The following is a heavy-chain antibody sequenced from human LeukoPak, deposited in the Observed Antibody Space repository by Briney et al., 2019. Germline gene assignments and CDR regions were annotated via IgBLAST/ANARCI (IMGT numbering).Heavy chain of an antibody. Sequence: GSLRLSCAASGFTFSSYSMNWVRQAPGKGLEWVSSISSSSSYIYYADSVKGRFTISRDNSKNTLYLQMNSLRAEDTAVYYCARVSEYYDFWSGYYHYYGMDVWGQGTTVTVSS. D-gene: IGHD3-3*01. CDR2: ISSSSSYI. J-gene: IGHJ6*02. CDR3: ARVSEYYDFWSGYYHYYGMDV. CDR1: GFTFSSYS. V-gene: IGHV3-21*01.